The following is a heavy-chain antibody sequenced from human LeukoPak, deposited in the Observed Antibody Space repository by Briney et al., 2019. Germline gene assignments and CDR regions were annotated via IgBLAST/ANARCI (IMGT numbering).Heavy chain of an antibody. J-gene: IGHJ4*02. D-gene: IGHD4-23*01. CDR3: AREADYGGNLHLVIDY. CDR1: GVSISSGGYY. V-gene: IGHV4-31*03. CDR2: IYYSGSA. Sequence: PSETLSLTCTVSGVSISSGGYYWTWIRQHPGKGLEWIGYIYYSGSAYYNPSLKSRVSISVDTSKNQFSLKLSSLTAADTAVYYCAREADYGGNLHLVIDYWGQGTLVTVSS.